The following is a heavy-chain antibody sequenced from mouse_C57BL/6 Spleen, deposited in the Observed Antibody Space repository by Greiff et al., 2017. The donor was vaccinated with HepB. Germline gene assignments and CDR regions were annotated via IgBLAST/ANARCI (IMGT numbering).Heavy chain of an antibody. Sequence: QVQLKQSGAELARPGASVKLSCKASGYTFTSYGISWVKQRTGQGLEWIGEIYPRSGNTYYNEKFKGKATLTADKSSSTAYMELRSLTSEASAVYFCERRIYDYDVAWFAYWGKGALVTVDA. D-gene: IGHD2-4*01. V-gene: IGHV1-81*01. CDR3: ERRIYDYDVAWFAY. CDR2: IYPRSGNT. J-gene: IGHJ3*01. CDR1: GYTFTSYG.